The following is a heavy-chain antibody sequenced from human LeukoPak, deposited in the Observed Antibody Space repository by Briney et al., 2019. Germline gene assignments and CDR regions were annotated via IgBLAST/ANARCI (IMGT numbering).Heavy chain of an antibody. J-gene: IGHJ6*02. CDR3: ARDAVDTANAV. D-gene: IGHD5-18*01. CDR1: GFTFTTYW. CDR2: INSDGSIT. V-gene: IGHV3-74*01. Sequence: GGSLRLSCAASGFTFTTYWMHWVRQAPGKGLVWVSHINSDGSITSYSDSVKGRFTISRDNAKNTLYLQMNSLRAEDTAVYYCARDAVDTANAVWGQGTTVTVSS.